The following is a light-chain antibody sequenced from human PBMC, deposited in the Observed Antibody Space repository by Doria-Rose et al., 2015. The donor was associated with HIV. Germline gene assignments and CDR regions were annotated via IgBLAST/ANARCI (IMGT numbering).Light chain of an antibody. Sequence: TQSPSFLSASVGVRVTITCRASQGISRYLAWYQQKPGKAPTLLIFGASTLRSGVPSRFSGSGSGTELTLTISSLQPEDFATYYCQQFDSFPRTFGQGTKVELK. CDR1: QGISRY. V-gene: IGKV1-9*01. CDR2: GAS. J-gene: IGKJ1*01. CDR3: QQFDSFPRT.